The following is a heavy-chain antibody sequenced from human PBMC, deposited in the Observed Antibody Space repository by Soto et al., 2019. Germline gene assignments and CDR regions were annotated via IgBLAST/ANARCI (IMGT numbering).Heavy chain of an antibody. CDR3: ARGGYAYVWGSYRLDAFDI. J-gene: IGHJ3*02. CDR1: GFTFSSYA. CDR2: ISYDGSNK. V-gene: IGHV3-30-3*01. Sequence: QVQLVESGGGVVQPGRSLRLSCAASGFTFSSYAMHWVRQAPGKGLEWVAVISYDGSNKYYADSVKGRFTISRYNSTITLYLQMNSLRAEDTAVYYCARGGYAYVWGSYRLDAFDIWGQGTMVTVSS. D-gene: IGHD3-16*02.